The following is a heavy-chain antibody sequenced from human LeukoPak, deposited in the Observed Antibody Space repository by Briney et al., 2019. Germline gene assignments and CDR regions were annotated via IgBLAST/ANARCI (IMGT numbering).Heavy chain of an antibody. D-gene: IGHD6-13*01. CDR1: RYTFTSYA. Sequence: ASVKVSCKGSRYTFTSYAMNWVRQAPGQGLEWMGWGNTNTGNPTYAQGFTGRFVFSLDTSVSTAYLQISSLKAEDTAVYYCASLASSSWYDGWNYYYYMDVWGKGTTVTVSS. V-gene: IGHV7-4-1*02. CDR2: GNTNTGNP. J-gene: IGHJ6*03. CDR3: ASLASSSWYDGWNYYYYMDV.